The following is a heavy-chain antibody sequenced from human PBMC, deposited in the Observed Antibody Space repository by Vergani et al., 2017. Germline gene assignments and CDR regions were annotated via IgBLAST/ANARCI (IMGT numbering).Heavy chain of an antibody. D-gene: IGHD3-3*01. CDR1: GYTFTSYW. V-gene: IGHV5-51*01. CDR3: ARVDERSGYKQYYFDY. CDR2: NYPGDSDT. J-gene: IGHJ4*02. Sequence: EVQLVQSGAEVKKPGESLKISCKGSGYTFTSYWIGWVSQMPGKGLKWMGINYPGDSDTRYSPSFQGQVTSSAAKSISTAYLQWSSLKASDTAMYYCARVDERSGYKQYYFDYWGQGTLVTVSS.